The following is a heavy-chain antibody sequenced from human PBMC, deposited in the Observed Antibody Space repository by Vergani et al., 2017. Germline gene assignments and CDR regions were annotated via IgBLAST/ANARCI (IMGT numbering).Heavy chain of an antibody. D-gene: IGHD1-26*01. CDR1: GFTFSSYG. CDR3: AKDVLVGATPGCWDY. J-gene: IGHJ4*02. CDR2: ISYDGSNK. Sequence: QVQLVESGGGVVQPGRSLRLSCAASGFTFSSYGMHWVRQAPGKGLEWVAVISYDGSNKYYADSVKGRFTISRDNSKNTLYLQMNGLRAEDTAVYYCAKDVLVGATPGCWDYWGQGTLVTVSS. V-gene: IGHV3-30*18.